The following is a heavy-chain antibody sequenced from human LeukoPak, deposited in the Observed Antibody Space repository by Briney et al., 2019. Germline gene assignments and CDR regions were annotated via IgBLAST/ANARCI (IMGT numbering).Heavy chain of an antibody. CDR2: IYTSGST. J-gene: IGHJ5*02. Sequence: SETLSLTRTVSGGSISSYYWRWIRQPAGRGLEWIGRIYTSGSTNYNPSLKSRVTMPVDTSKNQFSLKLSSVTAPDTAVYYCARDLMITFGDYHNWFDPWGQGTLVTVSS. CDR1: GGSISSYY. CDR3: ARDLMITFGDYHNWFDP. V-gene: IGHV4-4*07. D-gene: IGHD3-16*01.